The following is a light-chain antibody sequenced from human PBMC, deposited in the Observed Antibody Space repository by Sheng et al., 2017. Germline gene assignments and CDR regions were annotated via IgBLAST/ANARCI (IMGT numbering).Light chain of an antibody. CDR3: QQYYSFPFT. CDR2: ATS. Sequence: DIQMTQSPSSLSASVGDRVTITCRASHDISNSLAWYQQKPGKAPKLLLYATSTLESGVTSRFSGSGSGADYTLTISSLQAEDFATYYCQQYYSFPFTFGPGTKVDIK. CDR1: HDISNS. J-gene: IGKJ3*01. V-gene: IGKV1-NL1*01.